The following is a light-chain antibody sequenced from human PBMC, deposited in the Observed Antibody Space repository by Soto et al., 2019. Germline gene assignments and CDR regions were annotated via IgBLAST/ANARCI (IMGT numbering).Light chain of an antibody. J-gene: IGKJ4*01. CDR2: KAS. CDR1: QTISSW. Sequence: DIQMTQSPSTLSGSVGDRVTITCRASQTISSWLAWYQQKPGKAPKLLIYKASSLESGVPSRFSGSGSGTEFTLTISSLQPDDFATYYCQQYNLFGGGTKVDI. V-gene: IGKV1-5*03. CDR3: QQYNL.